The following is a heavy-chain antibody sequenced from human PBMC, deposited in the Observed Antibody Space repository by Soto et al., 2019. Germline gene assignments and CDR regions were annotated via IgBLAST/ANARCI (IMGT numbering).Heavy chain of an antibody. CDR1: GFTFSSYA. Sequence: GGSLRLSCAASGFTFSSYAMHWVRQAPGKGLEWVAVISYDGSNKYYADSVKGRFTISRDNSKNTLYLQMNSLRAEDTAVYYCARPKVPAAGGNYYYGMDVWGQGTTVTVSS. V-gene: IGHV3-30-3*01. CDR3: ARPKVPAAGGNYYYGMDV. J-gene: IGHJ6*02. D-gene: IGHD2-2*01. CDR2: ISYDGSNK.